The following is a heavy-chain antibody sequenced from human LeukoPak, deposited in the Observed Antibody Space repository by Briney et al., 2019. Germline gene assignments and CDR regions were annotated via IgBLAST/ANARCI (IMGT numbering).Heavy chain of an antibody. J-gene: IGHJ5*02. D-gene: IGHD3-16*01. CDR1: GGSISSYY. V-gene: IGHV4-59*01. Sequence: SETLSLTCTVSGGSISSYYWSWFRQPPGKGLEWIGYIHYSGSTYYNPSLKSRVTISVDTSKNQFSLKLSSVTAADTAVYYCARGFIHNWFDPWGQGTLVTVSS. CDR3: ARGFIHNWFDP. CDR2: IHYSGST.